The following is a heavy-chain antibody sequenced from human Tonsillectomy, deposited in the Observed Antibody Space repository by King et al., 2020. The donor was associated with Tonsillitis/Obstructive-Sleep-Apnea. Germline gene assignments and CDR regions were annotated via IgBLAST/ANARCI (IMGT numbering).Heavy chain of an antibody. Sequence: VQLVESGGGLVQPGGSLRLSCAASGFTFSSYWMSWVRQAPGKGLEWVANIKQDGSEKYYVDSVKGRFTISRDNAKNSLYLQMNSLRAEDTAVYYCARLHILLWFGELLVGPYYFDYWGQGTLVTVSS. CDR1: GFTFSSYW. D-gene: IGHD3-10*01. CDR3: ARLHILLWFGELLVGPYYFDY. V-gene: IGHV3-7*03. CDR2: IKQDGSEK. J-gene: IGHJ4*02.